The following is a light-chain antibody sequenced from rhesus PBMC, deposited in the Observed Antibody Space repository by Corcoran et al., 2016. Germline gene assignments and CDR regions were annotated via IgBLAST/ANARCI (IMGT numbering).Light chain of an antibody. V-gene: IGKV1-22*01. Sequence: DIQMTQSPSSLSASVGDTVTITCRASQGISSWLAWYQQKPGKAPKILIYKASSLQSGGPSRFSGSGSGTDFTLTISSLKSEDFATYYGQQYSSRPYSFGQGTKVEIK. CDR3: QQYSSRPYS. CDR2: KAS. J-gene: IGKJ2*01. CDR1: QGISSW.